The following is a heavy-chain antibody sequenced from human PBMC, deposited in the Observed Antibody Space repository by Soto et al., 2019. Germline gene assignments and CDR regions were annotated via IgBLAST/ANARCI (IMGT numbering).Heavy chain of an antibody. CDR3: ARERARYGMDV. V-gene: IGHV1-8*01. Sequence: ASVKVSCKASGYTFTSYDINWVRQATGQGLEWMGWMNPNSGNTGYAQNFQGRVTMTGNTSISTAYMELSSLRSEDTAVYYCARERARYGMDVWGQGTTVTVSS. J-gene: IGHJ6*02. CDR2: MNPNSGNT. CDR1: GYTFTSYD.